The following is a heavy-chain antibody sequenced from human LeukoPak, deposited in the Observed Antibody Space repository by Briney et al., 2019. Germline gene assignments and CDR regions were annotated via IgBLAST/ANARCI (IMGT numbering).Heavy chain of an antibody. CDR1: GASISTYY. J-gene: IGHJ3*01. Sequence: SETLSLTCTVSGASISTYYWSWIRQPPGKGLEWIGYVYNSGNTYYNPSLNGRASISEDTSKNQLSLKVNSVTAADTAVYYCARHPGVGANDTFDLWGQGTMVTISS. V-gene: IGHV4-59*08. CDR3: ARHPGVGANDTFDL. CDR2: VYNSGNT. D-gene: IGHD1-26*01.